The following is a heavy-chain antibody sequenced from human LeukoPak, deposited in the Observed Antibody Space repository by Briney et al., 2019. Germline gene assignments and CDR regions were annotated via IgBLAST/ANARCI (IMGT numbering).Heavy chain of an antibody. CDR2: ISYDGSTK. Sequence: GRSLRLSCAASGFTFSSYAMHWVRQAPGKGLEWVAVISYDGSTKYYADSVKGRFTISRDNSKNTLYLQMNSLRAEDTAVYYCASVGVSDYWGQGTLVTVSS. V-gene: IGHV3-30*04. D-gene: IGHD3-10*01. CDR1: GFTFSSYA. CDR3: ASVGVSDY. J-gene: IGHJ4*02.